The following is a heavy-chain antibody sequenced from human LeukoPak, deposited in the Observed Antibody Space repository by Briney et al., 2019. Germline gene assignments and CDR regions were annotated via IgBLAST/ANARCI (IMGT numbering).Heavy chain of an antibody. CDR2: SNSDGKIT. J-gene: IGHJ4*02. D-gene: IGHD3-3*01. CDR3: SRDHHDFWSGYPND. Sequence: GGSLRLSCAPSGFTLGRYWMHWFRQAPGTGLVWVARSNSDGKITDYADSVRGRFTTSRDNTKNTVYLQMSILRAEDTGVYYCSRDHHDFWSGYPNDWGQGTRVIVSS. CDR1: GFTLGRYW. V-gene: IGHV3-74*01.